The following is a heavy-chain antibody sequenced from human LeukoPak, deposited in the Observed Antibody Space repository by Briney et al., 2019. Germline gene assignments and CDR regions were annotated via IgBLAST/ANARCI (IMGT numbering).Heavy chain of an antibody. J-gene: IGHJ5*02. V-gene: IGHV3-23*01. CDR1: GFTFSSYA. CDR3: ASMYQSSRTAWFDP. CDR2: ISGSGGST. Sequence: GGSLRLSCAASGFTFSSYAMSWVRQAPGKGLEWVSAISGSGGSTYYADSVKGRFTISRDNSKNTLYLQMNSLRAEDTAVYYCASMYQSSRTAWFDPWGQGTLVTVSS. D-gene: IGHD2-2*01.